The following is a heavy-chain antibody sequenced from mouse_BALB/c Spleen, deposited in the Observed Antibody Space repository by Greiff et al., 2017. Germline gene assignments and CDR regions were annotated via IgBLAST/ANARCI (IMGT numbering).Heavy chain of an antibody. V-gene: IGHV3-2*02. CDR2: ISYSGST. CDR1: GYSITSDYA. Sequence: VQLQQSGPGLVKPSQSLSLTCTVTGYSITSDYAWNWIRQFPGNKLEWMGYISYSGSTSYNPSLKSRISITRDTSKNQFFLQLNSVTTEDTATYYCARWGEGYYLDYWGQGTTLTVSS. CDR3: ARWGEGYYLDY. J-gene: IGHJ2*01.